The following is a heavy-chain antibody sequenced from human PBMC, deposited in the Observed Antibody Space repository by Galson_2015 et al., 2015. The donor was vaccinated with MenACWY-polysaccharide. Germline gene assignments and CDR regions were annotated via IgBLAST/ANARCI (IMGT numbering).Heavy chain of an antibody. CDR3: AKGAAHYGSLNYYDY. J-gene: IGHJ4*02. D-gene: IGHD3-10*01. CDR1: GLTFSSYG. CDR2: LSPNTGNT. Sequence: SLRLSCAGSGLTFSSYGMGWVRQAPGKGLEWVSGLSPNTGNTYYADSVRGRFTISRDNSKNTLYMQMDSLRAEDTAVYYCAKGAAHYGSLNYYDYWGQGTQVTVSS. V-gene: IGHV3-23*01.